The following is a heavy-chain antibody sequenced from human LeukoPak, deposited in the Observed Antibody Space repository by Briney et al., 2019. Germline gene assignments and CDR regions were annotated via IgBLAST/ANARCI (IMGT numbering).Heavy chain of an antibody. V-gene: IGHV3-23*01. Sequence: GGSLRLSCAASGFTFNNYAMSWVRQAPGKGLELVSPISGSGDSTHYADSVKGRFTISGNNSKNTLYMQMNSLRVEDTAVYYCVKGCSYTGCYTSENWGQGTLVTVSS. D-gene: IGHD2-15*01. CDR3: VKGCSYTGCYTSEN. CDR2: ISGSGDST. J-gene: IGHJ4*02. CDR1: GFTFNNYA.